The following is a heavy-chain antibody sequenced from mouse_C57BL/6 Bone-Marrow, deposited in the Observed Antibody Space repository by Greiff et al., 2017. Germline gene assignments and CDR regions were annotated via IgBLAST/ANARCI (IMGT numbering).Heavy chain of an antibody. CDR3: ALMYNYEG. CDR1: GYTFTGYW. CDR2: ILPGSGST. J-gene: IGHJ2*02. V-gene: IGHV1-9*01. D-gene: IGHD1-3*01. Sequence: QVQLQQSGAELMKPGASVKLSCKATGYTFTGYWIAWVKQRPGHGLEWIGEILPGSGSTNYNEKFKGKATITADTSSNTAYMQLSSQTTEDSAIYYSALMYNYEGWGQGTSLTVSS.